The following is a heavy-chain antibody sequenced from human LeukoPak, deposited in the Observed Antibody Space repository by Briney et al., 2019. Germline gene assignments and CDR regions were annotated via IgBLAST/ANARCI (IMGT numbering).Heavy chain of an antibody. CDR2: IASRSTYI. CDR3: AKRGYYYDSSAYYYFDY. J-gene: IGHJ4*02. D-gene: IGHD3-22*01. V-gene: IGHV3-21*01. CDR1: GFTFSSYW. Sequence: GGSLRLSCAASGFTFSSYWMHWVRQAPGKGLEWVSSIASRSTYIYYADSVKGRFTISRDNAKNSLYLQMNSLRAEDTAVYYCAKRGYYYDSSAYYYFDYWGQGTLVTVSS.